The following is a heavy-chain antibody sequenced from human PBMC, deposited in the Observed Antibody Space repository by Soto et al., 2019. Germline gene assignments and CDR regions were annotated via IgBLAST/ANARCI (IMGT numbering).Heavy chain of an antibody. D-gene: IGHD3-22*01. Sequence: SETLSLTCTVSGGSISSSSYYWGWIRQPPGKGLEWIGSIYYSGSTYYNPSLKSRVTISVDTSKNQFSLKLSSVTAADTAVYYCARHYYYDSSGSWFDPWGQGTLVTSPQ. CDR2: IYYSGST. CDR1: GGSISSSSYY. V-gene: IGHV4-39*01. CDR3: ARHYYYDSSGSWFDP. J-gene: IGHJ5*02.